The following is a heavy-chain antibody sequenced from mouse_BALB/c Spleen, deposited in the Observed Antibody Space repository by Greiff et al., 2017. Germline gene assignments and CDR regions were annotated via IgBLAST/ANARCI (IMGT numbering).Heavy chain of an antibody. Sequence: DVMLVESGGGLVKPGGSLKLSCAASGFTFSSYAMSWVRQTPEKRLEWVASISSGGSTYYPDSVKGRFTISRDNARNILYLQMSSLRSEDTAMYYCAREPIYYGNYYFDYWGQGTTLTVSS. CDR1: GFTFSSYA. CDR2: ISSGGST. V-gene: IGHV5-6-5*01. D-gene: IGHD2-1*01. J-gene: IGHJ2*01. CDR3: AREPIYYGNYYFDY.